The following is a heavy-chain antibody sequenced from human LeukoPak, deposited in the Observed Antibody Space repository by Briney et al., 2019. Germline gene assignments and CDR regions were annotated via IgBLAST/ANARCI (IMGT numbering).Heavy chain of an antibody. D-gene: IGHD5-18*01. V-gene: IGHV3-7*01. J-gene: IGHJ4*02. CDR3: ARDLSGIAGYTYGRGIYY. CDR1: GFTFSSHW. CDR2: IKKDGSEK. Sequence: QSGGSLRLSCAASGFTFSSHWMSWVRQAPGKGLEWVANIKKDGSEKYYVDAVKGRFTISRDNAKTSLYLQMNSLRAEDTAVYYCARDLSGIAGYTYGRGIYYWGQGTLVTVSS.